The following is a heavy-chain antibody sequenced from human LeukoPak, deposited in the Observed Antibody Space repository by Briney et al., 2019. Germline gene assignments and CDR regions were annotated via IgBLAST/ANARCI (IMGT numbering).Heavy chain of an antibody. CDR3: VRALEEGATVYFQH. D-gene: IGHD1-26*01. Sequence: ASVKVSCKASGYTFTAYYMHWLRQAPGQGLEWMEIINPSGGSTSYAQKFQGKVTITRNTSTGSVYMGLRRLGFEGTGVYYCVRALEEGATVYFQHWGPGTLVTVSS. CDR2: INPSGGST. CDR1: GYTFTAYY. J-gene: IGHJ1*01. V-gene: IGHV1-46*01.